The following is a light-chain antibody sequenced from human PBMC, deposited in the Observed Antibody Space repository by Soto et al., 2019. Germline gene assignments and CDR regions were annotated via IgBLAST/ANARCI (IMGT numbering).Light chain of an antibody. CDR2: GAS. CDR3: QQSYSMPLA. CDR1: HNISSS. Sequence: DIQMTQSPSSLSASVGDRVTITCRARHNISSSLNWYQQTPGKAARLLIYGASSLQSGVPSRFSGSGSGTDFTLTISSLQPEDFVSYYCQQSYSMPLAFGGGTKVDIK. J-gene: IGKJ4*01. V-gene: IGKV1-39*01.